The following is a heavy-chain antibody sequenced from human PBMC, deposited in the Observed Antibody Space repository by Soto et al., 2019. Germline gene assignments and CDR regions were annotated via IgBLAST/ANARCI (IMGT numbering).Heavy chain of an antibody. CDR3: AKDRVSGYAQYYFDY. CDR2: ISGSGGST. V-gene: IGHV3-23*01. D-gene: IGHD5-12*01. J-gene: IGHJ4*02. CDR1: GFTFSSYS. Sequence: GGSLRLSCAASGFTFSSYSMSWVRQAPGKGLEWVSAISGSGGSTYYADSVKGRLTISRDNSKNTLYLQMNSLRAEDTAVYYCAKDRVSGYAQYYFDYWGQATLVTVSS.